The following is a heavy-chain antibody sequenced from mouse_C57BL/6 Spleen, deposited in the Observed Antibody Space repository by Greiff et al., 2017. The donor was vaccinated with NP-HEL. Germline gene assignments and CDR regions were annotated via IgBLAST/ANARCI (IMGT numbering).Heavy chain of an antibody. D-gene: IGHD1-1*01. CDR2: IDPSDSYT. V-gene: IGHV1-50*01. CDR3: ARHYGSRGGY. J-gene: IGHJ2*01. Sequence: VQLQQPGAELVKPGASVKLSCKASGYTFTSYWMQWVKQRPGQGLEWIGEIDPSDSYTNYNQKFKGKATLTVDTSSSTAYMQLSSLTSEDSAVYYCARHYGSRGGYWGQGTTLTVSS. CDR1: GYTFTSYW.